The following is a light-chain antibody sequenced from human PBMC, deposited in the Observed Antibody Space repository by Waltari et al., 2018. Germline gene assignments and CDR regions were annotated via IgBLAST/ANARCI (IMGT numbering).Light chain of an antibody. CDR3: MHALETRNT. CDR2: LGS. Sequence: DIVMTQSPLSLPVTPGEPASISCRSNQSLLHRNGKNYLDWYLQKPGQSPQLLIYLGSNQASGVPDRFSGSGSGTDFTLKISRVEAEDVGFYYCMHALETRNTFGPGTKVDIK. J-gene: IGKJ3*01. V-gene: IGKV2-28*01. CDR1: QSLLHRNGKNY.